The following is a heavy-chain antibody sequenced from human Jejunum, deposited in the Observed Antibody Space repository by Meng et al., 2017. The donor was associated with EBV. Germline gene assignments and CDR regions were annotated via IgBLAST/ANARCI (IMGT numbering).Heavy chain of an antibody. Sequence: VHLQQWCLGLLRPSETLPHTCAVYGESFTNYSWGWIRQPPGKGPQWIGEIDQYGRANNNPSLKSRLTMSVDTSKNQFSLKLNSVTAADTAVYYCARLRVDPFDNWFDPWGQGILVTVSS. J-gene: IGHJ5*02. CDR1: GESFTNYS. V-gene: IGHV4-34*01. D-gene: IGHD5-12*01. CDR2: IDQYGRA. CDR3: ARLRVDPFDNWFDP.